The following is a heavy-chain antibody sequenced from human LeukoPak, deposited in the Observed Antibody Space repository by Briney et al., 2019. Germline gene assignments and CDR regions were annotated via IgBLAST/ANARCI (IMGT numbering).Heavy chain of an antibody. V-gene: IGHV3-21*05. CDR3: ARRVSLGYNYYYYYMDV. J-gene: IGHJ6*03. Sequence: GGSLRLSCAASGFTFSSYSMNWVRQAPGKGLEWVSYISSSSSHIYYADSVKGRFTISRDNAKNSLYLQMNSRRAEDTAVYYCARRVSLGYNYYYYYMDVWGKGTTVTVSS. CDR1: GFTFSSYS. D-gene: IGHD5-18*01. CDR2: ISSSSSHI.